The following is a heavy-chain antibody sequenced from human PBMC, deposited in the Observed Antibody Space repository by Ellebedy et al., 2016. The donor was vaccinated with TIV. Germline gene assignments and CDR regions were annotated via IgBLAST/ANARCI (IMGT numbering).Heavy chain of an antibody. V-gene: IGHV3-21*06. Sequence: PGGSLRLSCAASGFTFSSFGMNWVRQASGKGLEWVSSIDSSSTYIYYADSVKGRFTISRDNAKNSLYLHMNSLRAEDKDVYYCARSTVINPEGDAYDIWGQGTKVTVSS. CDR3: ARSTVINPEGDAYDI. D-gene: IGHD4-23*01. CDR1: GFTFSSFG. J-gene: IGHJ3*02. CDR2: IDSSSTYI.